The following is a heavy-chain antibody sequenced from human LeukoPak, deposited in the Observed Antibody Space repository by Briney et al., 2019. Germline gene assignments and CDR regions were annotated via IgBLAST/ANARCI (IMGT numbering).Heavy chain of an antibody. CDR3: ARELIVLRYFDWLSQYYYYGMDV. D-gene: IGHD3-9*01. J-gene: IGHJ6*02. CDR2: ISYDGSNK. Sequence: PGGSLRLSCAASGFTFSSYAMHWVRQAPGKGLEWVAVISYDGSNKYYADSVKGRFTISRDNSKNTLCLQMNSLRAEDTAVYYCARELIVLRYFDWLSQYYYYGMDVWGQGTTVTVSS. V-gene: IGHV3-30*04. CDR1: GFTFSSYA.